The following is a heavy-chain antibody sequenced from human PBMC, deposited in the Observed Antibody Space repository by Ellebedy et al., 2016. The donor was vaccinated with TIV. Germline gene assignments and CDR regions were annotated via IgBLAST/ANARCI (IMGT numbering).Heavy chain of an antibody. V-gene: IGHV2-70*01. CDR1: GFSLSTSGMC. J-gene: IGHJ6*02. Sequence: SGPTLVXPTQTLTLTCTFSGFSLSTSGMCVSWIRQPPGKALEWLALIDWDDDKYYSTSLKTRLTISKDTSKNQVVLTMTNMDPVDTATYYCARIPRAQWELGYYYGMDVWGQGTTVTVSS. D-gene: IGHD1-26*01. CDR2: IDWDDDK. CDR3: ARIPRAQWELGYYYGMDV.